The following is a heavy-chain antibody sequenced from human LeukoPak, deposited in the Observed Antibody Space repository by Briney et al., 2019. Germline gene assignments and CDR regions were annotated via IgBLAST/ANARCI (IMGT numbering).Heavy chain of an antibody. J-gene: IGHJ4*02. CDR1: GFTFSSYI. CDR2: ISSSSSFI. CDR3: AREDRMVRGVVFDY. Sequence: GGSLRLSCAVSGFTFSSYIMTWVRQAPGKGLEWVSSISSSSSFIYYADSVRGRFSISRDNAKNSLYLQMNSLRAEDTAVYYCAREDRMVRGVVFDYWGQGTLVTVSS. V-gene: IGHV3-21*01. D-gene: IGHD3-10*01.